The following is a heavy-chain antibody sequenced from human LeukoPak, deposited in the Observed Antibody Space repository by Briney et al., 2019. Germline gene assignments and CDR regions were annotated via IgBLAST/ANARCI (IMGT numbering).Heavy chain of an antibody. J-gene: IGHJ4*02. D-gene: IGHD3-22*01. CDR1: GGSVSGYY. V-gene: IGHV4-34*01. CDR3: ARGLGSSGYSSSPPHLYYFDY. CDR2: VNHSGST. Sequence: SETLSLTCAVYGGSVSGYYWRWIRQPPGKGLEWIGEVNHSGSTNYNPSLKSRVTISADTSKIHFSLKLSSVTAAHPAMYYCARGLGSSGYSSSPPHLYYFDYWGQGTLVTVSS.